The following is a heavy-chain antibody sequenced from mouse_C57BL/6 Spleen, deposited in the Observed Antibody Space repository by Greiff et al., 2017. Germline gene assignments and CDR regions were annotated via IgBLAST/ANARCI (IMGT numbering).Heavy chain of an antibody. Sequence: VQLQQSGPELVKPGASVKMSCKASGYTFTDYNMHWVKQSHGKSLEWIGYINPNNGGTSYNQKFKGKATLTVNKSSSTAYMELRSLTSEDSAVYYCARENSLLLRYPDYWGQGTTLTVSS. CDR2: INPNNGGT. J-gene: IGHJ2*01. D-gene: IGHD1-1*01. V-gene: IGHV1-22*01. CDR3: ARENSLLLRYPDY. CDR1: GYTFTDYN.